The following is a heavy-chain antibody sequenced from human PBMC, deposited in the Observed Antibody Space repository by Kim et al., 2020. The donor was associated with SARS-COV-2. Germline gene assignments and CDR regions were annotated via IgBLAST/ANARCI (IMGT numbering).Heavy chain of an antibody. CDR3: AKALGQLSMALDY. Sequence: GGSLRLSCAASGFTFSSDAMSWVRQAPGKGLEWVSSVSSDAGITRYADSVKGRFTISRDNSKNMLYLQMNSLRAEDTALYYCAKALGQLSMALDYWGQGTLVTVSS. D-gene: IGHD3-10*01. CDR2: VSSDAGIT. CDR1: GFTFSSDA. J-gene: IGHJ4*02. V-gene: IGHV3-23*01.